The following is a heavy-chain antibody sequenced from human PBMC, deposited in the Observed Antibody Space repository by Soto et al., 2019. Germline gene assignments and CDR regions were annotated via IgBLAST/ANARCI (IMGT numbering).Heavy chain of an antibody. Sequence: SETRCRTCTVSGGAVSNGMYYWSWIRQPPGKGLEWIGNVYFTGTTIYNSSLKSRVTMSVDTDKDQFFLNLSSVTAVDTALYYCASYCHSSACRYFYYFDYWGRRTLVTFSS. D-gene: IGHD3-16*02. CDR2: VYFTGTT. CDR3: ASYCHSSACRYFYYFDY. J-gene: IGHJ4*02. CDR1: GGAVSNGMYY. V-gene: IGHV4-61*01.